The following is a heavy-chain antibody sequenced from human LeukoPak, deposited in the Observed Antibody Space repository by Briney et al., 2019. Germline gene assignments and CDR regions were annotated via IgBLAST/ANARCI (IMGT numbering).Heavy chain of an antibody. CDR2: ISSSSSYI. CDR3: ARGSGDGSGSSHI. Sequence: GGSLRLSCAASEFTFSSYNMNWVRQAPGKGLEWVSSISSSSSYIYYADSVKGRFTISRDNAKNSLYLQMNSLRAGDTAVYYCARGSGDGSGSSHIWGQGTMVTVSS. V-gene: IGHV3-21*01. D-gene: IGHD3-10*01. J-gene: IGHJ3*02. CDR1: EFTFSSYN.